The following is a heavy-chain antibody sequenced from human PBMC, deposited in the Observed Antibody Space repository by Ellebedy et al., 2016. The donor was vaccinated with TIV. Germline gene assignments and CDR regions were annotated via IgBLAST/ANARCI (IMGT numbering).Heavy chain of an antibody. CDR1: GFTFTNHW. J-gene: IGHJ4*02. CDR3: ARVSGPLDY. Sequence: PGGSLRLSCAASGFTFTNHWMSWVRQAPGKGLEWVANIKQDGSEKYYVDSVKGRFTISRDNAKNSLFLQMSSLRAEDTAVYYCARVSGPLDYWGQGTLVTVS. CDR2: IKQDGSEK. V-gene: IGHV3-7*04. D-gene: IGHD6-19*01.